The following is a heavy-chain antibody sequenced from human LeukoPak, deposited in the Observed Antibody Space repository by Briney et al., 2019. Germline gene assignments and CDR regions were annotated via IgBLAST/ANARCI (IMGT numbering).Heavy chain of an antibody. CDR1: GFTFSSYA. D-gene: IGHD6-25*01. CDR2: IFGSGTT. V-gene: IGHV3-23*01. J-gene: IGHJ4*02. Sequence: SXXXSCAASGFTFSSYAMRWVRQAPGKGLEWVSGIFGSGTTYYTDSVKGRFTISRDNSKNTLYLQMSSLRAEDTAIYYCAKTLGIAATHPSNWGQGTLVTVSS. CDR3: AKTLGIAATHPSN.